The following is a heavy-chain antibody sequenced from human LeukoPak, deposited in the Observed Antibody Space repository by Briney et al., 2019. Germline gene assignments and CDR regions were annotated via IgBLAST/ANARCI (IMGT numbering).Heavy chain of an antibody. V-gene: IGHV3-30*18. CDR2: ISYDGSNK. J-gene: IGHJ5*02. D-gene: IGHD2-15*01. Sequence: GGSLRLSCAASGFTFSSYGMRWVRQAPGKGLEWVAVISYDGSNKYYADSVKGRFTISRDNSKNTLYLQMNSLRAEDTAVYYCAKSGYSFGAAGWFDPWGQGTLVTVSS. CDR1: GFTFSSYG. CDR3: AKSGYSFGAAGWFDP.